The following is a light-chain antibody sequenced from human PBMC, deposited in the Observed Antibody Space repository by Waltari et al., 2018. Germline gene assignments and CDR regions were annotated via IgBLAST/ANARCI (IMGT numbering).Light chain of an antibody. V-gene: IGKV3-15*01. CDR2: GAS. Sequence: EIVMTQSTASLSVSPGERDTLSCRASQSVSSNLAWYQQKPGQPPRLLIYGASTRATGLPARFRVSGSGTEFTLTLSSLQSEHFAVYYCQLYTNWLRTFGQGTKVEIK. J-gene: IGKJ1*01. CDR3: QLYTNWLRT. CDR1: QSVSSN.